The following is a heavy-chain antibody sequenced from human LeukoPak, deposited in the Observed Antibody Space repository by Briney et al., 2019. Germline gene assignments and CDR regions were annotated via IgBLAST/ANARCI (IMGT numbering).Heavy chain of an antibody. J-gene: IGHJ3*02. CDR3: ARDFDSPMAFDI. CDR2: IYASGST. D-gene: IGHD3-9*01. V-gene: IGHV4-61*02. Sequence: SETLSLTCTVSGGSTSSDNYYWSWIRQPAGKGLVWIGRIYASGSTNYNPSLKSRITISVDTSKNQLSLKLSSVTAADTAMYYCARDFDSPMAFDIWGQGTMVTVSS. CDR1: GGSTSSDNYY.